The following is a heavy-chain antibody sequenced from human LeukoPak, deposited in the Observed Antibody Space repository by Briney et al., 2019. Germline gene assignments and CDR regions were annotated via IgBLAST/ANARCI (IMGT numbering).Heavy chain of an antibody. CDR2: IYYTGST. Sequence: PSETLSLTCTVSGGSIRSYYWSWIRQPPGKGMEWIGYIYYTGSTNYNPSLKSRVTISVDTSKNHFSLKLSSVTAADTAVYYCARHGNYYDSSGYNYYLDYWGQGTLGTVSS. J-gene: IGHJ4*02. V-gene: IGHV4-59*08. CDR1: GGSIRSYY. CDR3: ARHGNYYDSSGYNYYLDY. D-gene: IGHD3-22*01.